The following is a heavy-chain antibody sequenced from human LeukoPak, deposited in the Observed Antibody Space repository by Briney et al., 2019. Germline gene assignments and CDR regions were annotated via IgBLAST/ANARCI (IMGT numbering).Heavy chain of an antibody. J-gene: IGHJ4*02. D-gene: IGHD3-10*01. CDR3: ARRGERFGELLTFDY. CDR1: GGSISSSGYY. CDR2: IYYSGST. Sequence: SQTLSLTCTVSGGSISSSGYYWSWIRQHPGKGLEWIGYIYYSGSTYYNPSLKSRVTISVDTSKNQFSLKLSSVTAADTAVYYCARRGERFGELLTFDYWGQGTLVTVSS. V-gene: IGHV4-31*03.